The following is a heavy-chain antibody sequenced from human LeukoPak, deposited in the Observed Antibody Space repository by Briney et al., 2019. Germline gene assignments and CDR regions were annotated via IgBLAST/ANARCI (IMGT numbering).Heavy chain of an antibody. D-gene: IGHD5-18*01. CDR2: ISYSGST. Sequence: SETLSLTCTVSGGSISSYYWSWIRQPPGKGLEWIGYISYSGSTNYNPSLKSRVTISVDTSKNQFSLKLSSVTAADTAVYYCARSDTAMVNLDYWGQGTLVTVSS. CDR3: ARSDTAMVNLDY. J-gene: IGHJ4*02. CDR1: GGSISSYY. V-gene: IGHV4-59*08.